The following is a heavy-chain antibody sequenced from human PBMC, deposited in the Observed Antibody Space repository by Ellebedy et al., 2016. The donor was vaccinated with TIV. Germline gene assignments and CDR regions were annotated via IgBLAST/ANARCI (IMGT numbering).Heavy chain of an antibody. D-gene: IGHD3-22*01. CDR3: ARSKAMIGPKGY. V-gene: IGHV3-66*01. Sequence: GESLKISCAASGLIVSSHYMSWVRQGPGKGLEWVSIIYSGGGTYYADSVKGRFTISRDNSKNTLYLQMNSLRAEDTAVYYCARSKAMIGPKGYWGQGTLVTVSS. J-gene: IGHJ4*02. CDR1: GLIVSSHY. CDR2: IYSGGGT.